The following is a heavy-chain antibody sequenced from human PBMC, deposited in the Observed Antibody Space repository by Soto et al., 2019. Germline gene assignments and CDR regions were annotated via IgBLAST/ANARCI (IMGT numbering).Heavy chain of an antibody. Sequence: GGSLRLSCAASGFTFSSYAMSWVRQAPGKELEWVSAISGSGGSTYYADSVKGRFTISRDNSKNTLYLQMNSLRAEDTAVYYCAKEVHYGSGPWSGYWGQGTLVTVSS. CDR3: AKEVHYGSGPWSGY. J-gene: IGHJ4*02. CDR1: GFTFSSYA. V-gene: IGHV3-23*01. D-gene: IGHD3-10*01. CDR2: ISGSGGST.